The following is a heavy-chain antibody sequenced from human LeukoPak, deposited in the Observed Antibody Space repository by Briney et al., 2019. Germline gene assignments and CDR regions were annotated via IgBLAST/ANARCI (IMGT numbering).Heavy chain of an antibody. CDR2: IYHSGCT. J-gene: IGHJ4*02. CDR3: ARARREMVDY. CDR1: GYSISSGYY. D-gene: IGHD5-24*01. Sequence: SETLSLTCTVSGYSISSGYYWGSTRQPPGKGLEWVGSIYHSGCTYYKPSLKSRVTISVDTSKNQISLNLSSVADADASVYYCARARREMVDYWGQGTLVTVSS. V-gene: IGHV4-38-2*02.